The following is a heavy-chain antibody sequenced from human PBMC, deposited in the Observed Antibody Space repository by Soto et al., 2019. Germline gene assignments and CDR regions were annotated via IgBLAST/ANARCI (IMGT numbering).Heavy chain of an antibody. V-gene: IGHV3-53*01. CDR1: GFTVNNNY. Sequence: GGSMRLSCAASGFTVNNNYMSWVRQAPGKGLEWVALIYSGGSTYYADSVKGRFTISRDNSKNTLYLQMNSLRAEDTAVYYCATYSSLDYWGQGTLVTVSS. CDR3: ATYSSLDY. CDR2: IYSGGST. D-gene: IGHD3-22*01. J-gene: IGHJ4*02.